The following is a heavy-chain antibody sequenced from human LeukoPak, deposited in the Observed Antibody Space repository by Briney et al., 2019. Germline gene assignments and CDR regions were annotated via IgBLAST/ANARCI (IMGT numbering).Heavy chain of an antibody. V-gene: IGHV3-30*18. CDR2: VSADGTER. CDR3: AKGSSAYGHPTSPLFDF. D-gene: IGHD6-19*01. Sequence: GGSLRLSCTGSRFDFSCYGMHWVRQAPGRGLEWVAVVSADGTERYYADSVKGRFTISKDNSKNTMFLQMSSLRTEDTGVYYCAKGSSAYGHPTSPLFDFWGQGTLVTVSS. J-gene: IGHJ4*02. CDR1: RFDFSCYG.